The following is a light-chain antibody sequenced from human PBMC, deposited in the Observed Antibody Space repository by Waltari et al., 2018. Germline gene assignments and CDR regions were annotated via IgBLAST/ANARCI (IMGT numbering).Light chain of an antibody. CDR1: SSDVGGSDY. Sequence: QSALTQPASVSGSPGQSITISCTGSSSDVGGSDYVSWYQQHPGKAPKLIIYDVNKRPSGVSARFSGSKSGNTASLTISGLQAEDECDYYCQAWDSNTDLLFGGGTKLTVL. CDR3: QAWDSNTDLL. CDR2: DVN. J-gene: IGLJ2*01. V-gene: IGLV2-14*03.